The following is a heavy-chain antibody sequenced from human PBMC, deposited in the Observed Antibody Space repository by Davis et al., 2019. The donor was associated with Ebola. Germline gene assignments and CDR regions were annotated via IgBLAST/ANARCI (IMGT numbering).Heavy chain of an antibody. V-gene: IGHV1-3*01. J-gene: IGHJ6*02. Sequence: ASVKVSCKASGYTFTSYAMHWVRQAPGQRLEWMGWINAGNGNTKYSQKFQGRVTITRDTSASTAYMELRSLRSDDTAVYYCARSDQTYYDFWSGYYRSYYGMDVWGQGTTVTVS. CDR3: ARSDQTYYDFWSGYYRSYYGMDV. CDR1: GYTFTSYA. CDR2: INAGNGNT. D-gene: IGHD3-3*01.